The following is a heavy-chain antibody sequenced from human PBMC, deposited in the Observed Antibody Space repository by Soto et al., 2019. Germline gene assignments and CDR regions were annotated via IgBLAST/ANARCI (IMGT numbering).Heavy chain of an antibody. CDR3: ARTVGATYYFVY. D-gene: IGHD1-26*01. CDR1: GFTVSSNY. CDR2: IYSGGST. J-gene: IGHJ4*02. Sequence: GGSLRLSCAASGFTVSSNYMSWVRQAPGKGLEWVSVIYSGGSTYYADSVKGRFTISRDNSKNTLYLQMNSLRAEDTAVYYCARTVGATYYFVYWGQGTLVTVSS. V-gene: IGHV3-66*01.